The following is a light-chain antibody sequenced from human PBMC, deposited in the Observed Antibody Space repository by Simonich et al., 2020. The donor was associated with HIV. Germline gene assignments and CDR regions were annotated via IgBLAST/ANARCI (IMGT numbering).Light chain of an antibody. CDR2: DAS. J-gene: IGKJ5*01. CDR3: QQRYNWPPIT. CDR1: QSVSSY. Sequence: EIVLTQSPATLSLSPGERATLSCRASQSVSSYLAWYQQKPGQAPRLLIYDASNRATGIPARFSGSGSGTDLTLTISSLEPEDFAVYYCQQRYNWPPITFGQGTRLEIK. V-gene: IGKV3-11*01.